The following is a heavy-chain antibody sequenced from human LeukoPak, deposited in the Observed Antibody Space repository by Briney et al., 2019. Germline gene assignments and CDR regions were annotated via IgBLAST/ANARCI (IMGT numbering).Heavy chain of an antibody. J-gene: IGHJ3*02. D-gene: IGHD6-13*01. CDR3: VTHSGQLEAFDI. Sequence: GGSLRLSCAASGFIFTDYWMNWVRQAPGKGLEWVSYISSYTGSTIYYADSVKGRFTISRDNAKSSLYLQMDSLRAEDTAVYYCVTHSGQLEAFDIWGQGTMVTVSS. CDR2: ISSYTGSTI. CDR1: GFIFTDYW. V-gene: IGHV3-48*01.